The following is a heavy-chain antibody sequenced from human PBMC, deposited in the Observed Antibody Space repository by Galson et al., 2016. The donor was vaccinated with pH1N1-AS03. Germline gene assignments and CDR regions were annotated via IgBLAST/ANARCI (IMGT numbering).Heavy chain of an antibody. D-gene: IGHD3-16*01. J-gene: IGHJ4*02. CDR3: AREPWGSTQGEY. Sequence: LRLSCAASGFTINNNYMSWVRQAPGKGLEWVSVIYGGGDTFYADSVKGRFTISRDDSKNTVYLQMNSLRVEDTAVYYCAREPWGSTQGEYWGQGTLVTVSS. CDR2: IYGGGDT. CDR1: GFTINNNY. V-gene: IGHV3-53*01.